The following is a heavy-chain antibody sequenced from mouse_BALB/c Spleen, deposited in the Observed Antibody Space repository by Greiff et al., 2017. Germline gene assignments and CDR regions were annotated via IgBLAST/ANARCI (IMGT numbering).Heavy chain of an antibody. D-gene: IGHD4-1*01. V-gene: IGHV1-63*02. Sequence: QVHVKQSGAELVRPGTSVKISCKASGYTFTNYWLGWVKQRPGHGLEWIGDIYPGGGYTNYNEKFKGKATLTADTSSSTAYMQLSSLTSEDSAVYFCARYGTGTRYFDYWGQGTTLTVSS. CDR2: IYPGGGYT. CDR1: GYTFTNYW. J-gene: IGHJ2*01. CDR3: ARYGTGTRYFDY.